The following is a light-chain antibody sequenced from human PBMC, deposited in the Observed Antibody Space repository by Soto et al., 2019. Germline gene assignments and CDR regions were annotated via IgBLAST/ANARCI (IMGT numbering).Light chain of an antibody. CDR2: DVS. V-gene: IGLV2-14*01. CDR3: SSSTSSSPYVV. Sequence: QSALTQPASVSGSPGQSITISCTGTSSDVGGYNYVSWYQQHLGKAPKLMIYDVSNRPSGVSNRFSGSKSGNTASLPISGLQADDEADYYCSSSTSSSPYVVLGGGTKLTVL. J-gene: IGLJ2*01. CDR1: SSDVGGYNY.